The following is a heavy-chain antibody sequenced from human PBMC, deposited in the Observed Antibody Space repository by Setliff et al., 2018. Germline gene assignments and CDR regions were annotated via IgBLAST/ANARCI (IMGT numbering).Heavy chain of an antibody. Sequence: ASLKVSCKASGYTFTTYTMNWVRQAPGQGLEWMGWINTNTGNPTYAQGFTGRFVFSLDTSVSTAYLQINSLEAEDTAVYYCARGSGTYASSSRVFHYWGQGTLVTVSS. CDR3: ARGSGTYASSSRVFHY. D-gene: IGHD6-6*01. V-gene: IGHV7-4-1*02. CDR2: INTNTGNP. CDR1: GYTFTTYT. J-gene: IGHJ4*02.